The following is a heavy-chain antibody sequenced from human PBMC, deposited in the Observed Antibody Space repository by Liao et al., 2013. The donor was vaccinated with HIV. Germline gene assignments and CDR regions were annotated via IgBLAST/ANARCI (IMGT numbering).Heavy chain of an antibody. CDR3: VRPRPTSSWYPEYFQH. J-gene: IGHJ1*01. Sequence: QVQLQESGPGLVKPSETVSLTCSVSGGSMSDYYWSWIRQPPGGGLEWLGYIYYRGSTNYNPSFWNRITMSIDTSKNQFSLNLRSVTAADTAVYYCVRPRPTSSWYPEYFQHWGQGTVVAVSS. D-gene: IGHD6-13*01. CDR2: IYYRGST. V-gene: IGHV4-59*12. CDR1: GGSMSDYY.